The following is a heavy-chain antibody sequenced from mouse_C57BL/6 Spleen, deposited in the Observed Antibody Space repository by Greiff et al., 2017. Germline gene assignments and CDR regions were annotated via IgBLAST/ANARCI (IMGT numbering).Heavy chain of an antibody. CDR1: GYTFTDYY. Sequence: QVQLKESGAELVRPGASVKLSCKASGYTFTDYYINWVKQRPGQGLEWIARIYPGSGNTYYNEKFKGKATLTAEKSSSTAYMQLSSLTSEDSAVYFCARGNLLRAMDYWGQGTSVTVSS. J-gene: IGHJ4*01. V-gene: IGHV1-76*01. CDR2: IYPGSGNT. D-gene: IGHD2-1*01. CDR3: ARGNLLRAMDY.